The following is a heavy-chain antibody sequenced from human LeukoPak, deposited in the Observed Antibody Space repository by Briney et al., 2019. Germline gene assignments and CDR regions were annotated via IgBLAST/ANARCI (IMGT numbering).Heavy chain of an antibody. Sequence: GGSLRLSCAASGFTFGTYAMSWVRQAPGQGLEWVSGISASGNTTFYADSVKGRFTISRDNSKDTLYLQMNSLRAEDTALYYCARHQTPHFYDSHFGPWGQGTPVTVSS. V-gene: IGHV3-23*01. J-gene: IGHJ5*02. CDR1: GFTFGTYA. D-gene: IGHD3-22*01. CDR3: ARHQTPHFYDSHFGP. CDR2: ISASGNTT.